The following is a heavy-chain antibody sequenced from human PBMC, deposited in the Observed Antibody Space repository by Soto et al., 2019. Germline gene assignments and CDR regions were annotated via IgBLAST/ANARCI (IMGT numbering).Heavy chain of an antibody. J-gene: IGHJ4*02. CDR3: TRGLFSGSSYSGSWYYFDS. V-gene: IGHV4-34*01. Sequence: SETLSLTCAVSGGSFSGYIWTWIRQTPGKGLQWIGQINHSGSSIYNPSLKNRVTISTMSNNKFSLELSSVTAADTAVYCCTRGLFSGSSYSGSWYYFDSWGQGTMVT. CDR1: GGSFSGYI. CDR2: INHSGSS. D-gene: IGHD1-26*01.